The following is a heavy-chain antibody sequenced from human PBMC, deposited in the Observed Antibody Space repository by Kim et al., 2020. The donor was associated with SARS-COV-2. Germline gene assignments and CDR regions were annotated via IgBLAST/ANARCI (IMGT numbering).Heavy chain of an antibody. V-gene: IGHV4-39*01. CDR3: ARHFLYQLLLYYFDY. CDR2: IYYSGST. D-gene: IGHD2-2*01. J-gene: IGHJ4*02. Sequence: SETLSLTCTVSGGSISSSSYYWGWIRQPPGKGLEWIGSIYYSGSTYYNPSLKSRVTISVDTSKNQFSLKLSSVTAADTAVYYCARHFLYQLLLYYFDYWGQGTLVTVSS. CDR1: GGSISSSSYY.